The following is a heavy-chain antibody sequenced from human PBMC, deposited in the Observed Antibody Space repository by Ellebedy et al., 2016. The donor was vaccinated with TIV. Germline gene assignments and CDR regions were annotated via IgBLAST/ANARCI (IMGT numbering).Heavy chain of an antibody. CDR3: ARAQTEPGYSEALYYYYGMDV. D-gene: IGHD1-1*01. Sequence: ASVKVSCXASGYTFTSYAMHWVRQAPGQRLEWMGWINAGNGNTKYSQKFQGRVTITADESTSTAYMELSSLRSEDTAVYYCARAQTEPGYSEALYYYYGMDVWGQGTTVTVSS. CDR1: GYTFTSYA. CDR2: INAGNGNT. J-gene: IGHJ6*02. V-gene: IGHV1-3*01.